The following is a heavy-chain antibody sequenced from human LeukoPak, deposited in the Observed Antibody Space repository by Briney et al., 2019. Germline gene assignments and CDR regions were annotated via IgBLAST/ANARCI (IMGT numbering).Heavy chain of an antibody. Sequence: RGGSLRLSCAASGFTLSSYSMNWVRQAPGKGLEWISHITWSGSAIFYADSVKGRFTISRDSAKNSLYLQMSSLRDEDTAIYYCARDAGNSGYGMDVWGRGTTVTVSS. V-gene: IGHV3-48*02. CDR1: GFTLSSYS. CDR2: ITWSGSAI. CDR3: ARDAGNSGYGMDV. D-gene: IGHD5-12*01. J-gene: IGHJ6*02.